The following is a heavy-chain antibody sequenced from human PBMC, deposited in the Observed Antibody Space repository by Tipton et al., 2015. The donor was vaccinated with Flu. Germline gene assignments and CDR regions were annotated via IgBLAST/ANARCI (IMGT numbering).Heavy chain of an antibody. D-gene: IGHD3-10*02. V-gene: IGHV4-39*01. Sequence: GLVKPSETLSLTCTVSGGSMSSTTYYWGWIRQPPGKGLEWIGGISYSGNTYYSPSLKIRVVISVDTSKSQFSLKLRSVTAADTAVYYCARLSYYDVDLKNFYFDYWGQGAQVTVSS. CDR3: ARLSYYDVDLKNFYFDY. CDR2: ISYSGNT. CDR1: GGSMSSTTYY. J-gene: IGHJ4*02.